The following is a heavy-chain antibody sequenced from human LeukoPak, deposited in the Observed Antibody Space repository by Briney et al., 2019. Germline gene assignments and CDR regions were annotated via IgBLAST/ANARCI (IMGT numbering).Heavy chain of an antibody. J-gene: IGHJ4*02. V-gene: IGHV3-21*01. CDR1: GFTFSSYS. CDR2: ISSSSSYI. CDR3: ARHPIYNWNADY. D-gene: IGHD1-20*01. Sequence: GGSLRLSRAASGFTFSSYSMNWVRQAPGKGLEWVSSISSSSSYIYYADSVKGRFTISRDNAKNSLYLQMNSLRAEDTAVYYCARHPIYNWNADYWGQGTLVTVSS.